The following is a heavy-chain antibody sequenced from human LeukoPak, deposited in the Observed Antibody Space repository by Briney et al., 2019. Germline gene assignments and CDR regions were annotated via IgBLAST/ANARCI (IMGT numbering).Heavy chain of an antibody. Sequence: ASVKVSSKASGYTFTSYGISWVRQAPGQGLEWMGWISAYNGNTNYAQKLQGRVTMTTDTSTSTAYMELRSLRSDDTAVYYCAIGPQPFWSGPRWFDPWGQGTLVTVSS. V-gene: IGHV1-18*01. CDR1: GYTFTSYG. D-gene: IGHD3-3*01. CDR2: ISAYNGNT. CDR3: AIGPQPFWSGPRWFDP. J-gene: IGHJ5*02.